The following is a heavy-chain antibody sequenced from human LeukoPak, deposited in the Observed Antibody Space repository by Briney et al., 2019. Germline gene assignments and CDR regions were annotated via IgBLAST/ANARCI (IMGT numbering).Heavy chain of an antibody. D-gene: IGHD2-21*02. Sequence: PSETLSLTCDVSKDPIISFDHSRSWIRHFPGKGLEWMGYRHSTGNSYYNPSLRGRVFISEDSSTGHLSLTLSFVTAADTALYYCARHILGGDNGSKGFDVWGQGILVTVSS. CDR2: RHSTGNS. CDR3: ARHILGGDNGSKGFDV. J-gene: IGHJ4*02. CDR1: KDPIISFDHS. V-gene: IGHV4-30-4*07.